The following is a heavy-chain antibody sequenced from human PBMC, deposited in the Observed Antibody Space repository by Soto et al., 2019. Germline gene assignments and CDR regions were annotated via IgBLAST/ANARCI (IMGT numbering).Heavy chain of an antibody. Sequence: ASVKVSCKASGYTFTSSYMHWVRQAPGQGLEWMGMINPSGGSTTYAQKFQGRVTMTRDTSTSTVYMELSSLRSEDTAVFYCARDQGIAARLFDYCGQGTLVTVYS. D-gene: IGHD6-6*01. CDR1: GYTFTSSY. CDR3: ARDQGIAARLFDY. V-gene: IGHV1-46*01. J-gene: IGHJ4*02. CDR2: INPSGGST.